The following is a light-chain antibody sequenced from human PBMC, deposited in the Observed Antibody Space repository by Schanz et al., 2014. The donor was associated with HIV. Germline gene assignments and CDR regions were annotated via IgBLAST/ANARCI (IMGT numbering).Light chain of an antibody. Sequence: QSALTQPASVSGSPGQSITISCTGTSNDVGTTNRVSWYQQHPDKAPKLMIYEVTRRPPGVSSRFSGSKSGNTASLTISGLQAEDEADYYCSSYTSSSTLGFGGGTKLTVL. CDR2: EVT. CDR3: SSYTSSSTLG. J-gene: IGLJ3*02. CDR1: SNDVGTTNR. V-gene: IGLV2-14*02.